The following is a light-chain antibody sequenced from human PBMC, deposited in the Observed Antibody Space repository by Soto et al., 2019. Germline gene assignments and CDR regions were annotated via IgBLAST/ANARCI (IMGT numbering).Light chain of an antibody. J-gene: IGKJ5*01. CDR2: AAS. CDR3: QQSYSNPIT. Sequence: DIHMTQSQSSLSASVGDRVTIACRASQSISSYLNWYQQKPGKAPKLLIYAASSLQSGVPSRFSGSGSGTDFTLTISSLQPEDFATDYCQQSYSNPITFGQGTRLEI. CDR1: QSISSY. V-gene: IGKV1-39*01.